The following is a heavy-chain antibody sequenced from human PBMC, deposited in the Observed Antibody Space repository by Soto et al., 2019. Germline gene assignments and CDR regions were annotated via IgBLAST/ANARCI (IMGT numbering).Heavy chain of an antibody. CDR2: ISYDGSNK. V-gene: IGHV3-30*04. Sequence: GESLKISCAASGFTFSSYAMHWVRQAPGKGLEWVAVISYDGSNKYYADSVKGRFTISRDNSKNTLYLQMNSLRAEDTAVYYCARDRYYDSSGYFDYWGQGTLVTVSS. CDR3: ARDRYYDSSGYFDY. CDR1: GFTFSSYA. D-gene: IGHD3-22*01. J-gene: IGHJ4*02.